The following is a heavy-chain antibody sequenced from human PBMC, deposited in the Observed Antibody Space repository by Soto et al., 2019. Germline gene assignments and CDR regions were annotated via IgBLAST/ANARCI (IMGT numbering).Heavy chain of an antibody. V-gene: IGHV3-74*01. Sequence: EVQLVESGGGLVQPGGSLRLSCAASGFTFNTYWMQWVRQAPGKGLVWVSRIKSDGSYTNYADSVKGRFTISRDNAKNTLFLQMNSLGAEDTAVYYCPTGGSGYFTYWGQGTLVTVSS. CDR2: IKSDGSYT. D-gene: IGHD3-22*01. J-gene: IGHJ4*02. CDR1: GFTFNTYW. CDR3: PTGGSGYFTY.